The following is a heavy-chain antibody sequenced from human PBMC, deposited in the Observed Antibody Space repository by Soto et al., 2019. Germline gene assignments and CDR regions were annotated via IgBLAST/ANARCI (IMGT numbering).Heavy chain of an antibody. V-gene: IGHV4-61*01. J-gene: IGHJ6*02. CDR1: GDSVTSVSDY. CDR3: ARGVGFGYYYYHMDL. D-gene: IGHD3-10*01. CDR2: IYYSGSA. Sequence: PSETLSLTCTVSGDSVTSVSDYWSWLRQPPGKGLEWIGYIYYSGSADYNPSLGSRVTISIDTSKNQFSLKLTSVTAADTAVYYCARGVGFGYYYYHMDLWGQGTTVTVSS.